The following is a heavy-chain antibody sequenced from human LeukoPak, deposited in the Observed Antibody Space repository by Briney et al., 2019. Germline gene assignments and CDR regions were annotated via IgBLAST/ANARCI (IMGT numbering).Heavy chain of an antibody. CDR3: ARVGDYDILTGPFGY. D-gene: IGHD3-9*01. Sequence: ASVKVSCRASGGTFSSYAISWVRQAPGQGLEWMGGIIPIFGTANYAQKFQGRVTITADESTSTAYMELSSLRSEDTAVYYCARVGDYDILTGPFGYWGQGTLVTVSS. CDR1: GGTFSSYA. J-gene: IGHJ4*02. CDR2: IIPIFGTA. V-gene: IGHV1-69*13.